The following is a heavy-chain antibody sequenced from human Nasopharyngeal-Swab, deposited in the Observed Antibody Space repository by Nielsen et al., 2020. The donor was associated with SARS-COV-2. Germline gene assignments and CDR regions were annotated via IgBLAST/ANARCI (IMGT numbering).Heavy chain of an antibody. Sequence: LRLSCVVYGGSFTSYYWGWFRQPPGKGLEWIAEINHSGSTNYNPSLKSRVTISVDTSKNQISLKLSSVTAADTAVYFCARGLSGIVPSPFLGLGPYYSYYYMDVWGKGTTVTVSS. CDR1: GGSFTSYY. CDR3: ARGLSGIVPSPFLGLGPYYSYYYMDV. D-gene: IGHD2-8*01. CDR2: INHSGST. V-gene: IGHV4-34*01. J-gene: IGHJ6*03.